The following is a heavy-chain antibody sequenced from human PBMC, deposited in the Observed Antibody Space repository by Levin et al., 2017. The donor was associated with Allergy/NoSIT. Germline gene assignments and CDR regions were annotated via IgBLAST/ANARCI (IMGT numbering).Heavy chain of an antibody. CDR3: ARGYYGSGSYSMDV. V-gene: IGHV1-2*02. CDR1: GYTFTGYY. J-gene: IGHJ6*03. D-gene: IGHD3-10*01. Sequence: GESLKISCKASGYTFTGYYMHWVRQAPGQGLEWMGWINPNSGGTNYAQKFQGRVTMTRDTSISTAYMELSRLRSDDTAVYYCARGYYGSGSYSMDVWGKGTTVTVSS. CDR2: INPNSGGT.